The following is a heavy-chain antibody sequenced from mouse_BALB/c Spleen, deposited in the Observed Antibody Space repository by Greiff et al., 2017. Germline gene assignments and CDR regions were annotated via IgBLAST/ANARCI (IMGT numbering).Heavy chain of an antibody. V-gene: IGHV3-6*02. Sequence: EVKLVESGPGLVKPSQSLSLTCSVTGYSITSGYYWNWIRQFPGNKLEWMGYISYDGSNNYNPSLKNRISITRDTSKNQFFLKLNSVTTEDTATYYCARDPRYYAMDYWGQGTSVTVSS. CDR1: GYSITSGYY. CDR3: ARDPRYYAMDY. CDR2: ISYDGSN. J-gene: IGHJ4*01.